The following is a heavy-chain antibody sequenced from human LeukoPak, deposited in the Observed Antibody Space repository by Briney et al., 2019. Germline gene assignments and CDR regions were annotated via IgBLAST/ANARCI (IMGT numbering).Heavy chain of an antibody. CDR1: GFSLSTSGVG. CDR2: IHWNDNK. J-gene: IGHJ4*02. V-gene: IGHV2-5*01. Sequence: SGPTLVNPTQTLTLTFTFSGFSLSTSGVGVGWIRQPPGKALEWLALIHWNDNKLYSPSLKSRLTITKDTSNNQVVLTMTNMDPVDTATYYCAHYGDYRFLYYFDYWGQGTLVTVSP. D-gene: IGHD4-17*01. CDR3: AHYGDYRFLYYFDY.